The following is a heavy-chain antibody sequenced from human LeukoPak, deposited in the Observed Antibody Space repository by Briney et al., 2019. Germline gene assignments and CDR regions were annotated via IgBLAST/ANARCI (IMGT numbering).Heavy chain of an antibody. CDR2: ISGSGGST. D-gene: IGHD3-10*01. Sequence: PGGSLRLSCAASGFTFSSYAMSWVRQAPGKGLEWVSAISGSGGSTYYADSVKGRFTISRDNSKNTLYLQMNSLRAEDTAVYHCANKRPYYYGSGSYYPEYFQHWGQGTLVTVSS. CDR1: GFTFSSYA. CDR3: ANKRPYYYGSGSYYPEYFQH. V-gene: IGHV3-23*01. J-gene: IGHJ1*01.